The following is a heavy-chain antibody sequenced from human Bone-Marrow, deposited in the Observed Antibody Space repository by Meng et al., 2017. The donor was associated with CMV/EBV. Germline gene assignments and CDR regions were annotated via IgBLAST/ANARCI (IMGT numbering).Heavy chain of an antibody. J-gene: IGHJ6*02. CDR1: GYTFTTYS. CDR2: INPNSGGT. CDR3: ARDLWELLPTDGMDV. D-gene: IGHD1-26*01. Sequence: ASVKVSCKASGYTFTTYSITWVRQAPGQGLEWMGWINPNSGGTNYAQKFQGRVTMTRDTSISTAYMELSRLRSDDTAVYYCARDLWELLPTDGMDVWGQGTTVTVSS. V-gene: IGHV1-2*02.